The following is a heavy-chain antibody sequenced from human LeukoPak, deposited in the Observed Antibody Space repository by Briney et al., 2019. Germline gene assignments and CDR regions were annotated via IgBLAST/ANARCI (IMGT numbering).Heavy chain of an antibody. J-gene: IGHJ5*02. D-gene: IGHD6-13*01. CDR1: GGTFSSYA. CDR3: ARVVVAAAGASYNWFDP. CDR2: IIPIFGTA. V-gene: IGHV1-69*06. Sequence: ASVKVSCKASGGTFSSYAISWVRQAPGQGPEWMGGIIPIFGTANYAQKFQGRVTITADKSTSTAYMELSSLRSEDTAVYYCARVVVAAAGASYNWFDPWGQGTLVTVSS.